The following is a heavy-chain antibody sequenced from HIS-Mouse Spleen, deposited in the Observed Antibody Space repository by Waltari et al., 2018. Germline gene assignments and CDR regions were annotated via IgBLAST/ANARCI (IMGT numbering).Heavy chain of an antibody. CDR2: IYYSGST. J-gene: IGHJ2*01. CDR1: GGSISSSTSS. D-gene: IGHD6-13*01. V-gene: IGHV4-39*07. Sequence: QLQLQESGPGLVKPSETLSLTCTVSGGSISSSTSSWGWIRQPPGKGLEWIGSIYYSGSTYYNPSLKSRVTISVDTSKNQFSRKLSSVTAADTAVYYCAREIPYSSSWYDWYFDLWGRGTLVTVSS. CDR3: AREIPYSSSWYDWYFDL.